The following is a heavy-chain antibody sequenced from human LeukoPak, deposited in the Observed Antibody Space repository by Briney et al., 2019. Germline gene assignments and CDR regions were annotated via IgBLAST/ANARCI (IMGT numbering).Heavy chain of an antibody. D-gene: IGHD2-2*01. CDR3: ARHARSGCSSTSCHSDY. V-gene: IGHV4-39*01. CDR2: IFYSGST. J-gene: IGHJ4*02. Sequence: SETLSLTCTVSGGSISSYYWGWIRQPPGKGLEWIGTIFYSGSTYYNPSLKSRVTISVDTSKDQFSLNLRSVTATDTAVYYCARHARSGCSSTSCHSDYWGQGTLVTVSS. CDR1: GGSISSYY.